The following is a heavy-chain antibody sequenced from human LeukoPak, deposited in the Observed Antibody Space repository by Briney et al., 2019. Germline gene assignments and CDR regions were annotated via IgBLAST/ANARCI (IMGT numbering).Heavy chain of an antibody. CDR2: ITSSGSSL. CDR3: ARVGYCSSTSCPRNFDY. J-gene: IGHJ4*02. CDR1: GFTFNGFW. Sequence: PGGSLRLSCAASGFTFNGFWMSWVRQAPGKGLEWVSCITSSGSSLYYADSVKGRFTISRDTAKNSLYLRMNSLRAEDTAVYYCARVGYCSSTSCPRNFDYWGQGTLVTVSS. D-gene: IGHD2-2*01. V-gene: IGHV3-48*04.